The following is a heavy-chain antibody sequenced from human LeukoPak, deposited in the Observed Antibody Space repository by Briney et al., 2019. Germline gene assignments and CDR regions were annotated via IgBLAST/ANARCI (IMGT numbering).Heavy chain of an antibody. CDR3: ARDRYYDAFDI. V-gene: IGHV3-30*05. J-gene: IGHJ3*02. D-gene: IGHD2-8*01. CDR2: ISYDGSNK. Sequence: GGSLRLSCAASGFTFSDYYMDWVRQAPGKGLEWVAVISYDGSNKYYADSVKGRFTISRDNSKNTLYLQMNSLRAEGTAVYYCARDRYYDAFDIWGQGTMVTVSS. CDR1: GFTFSDYY.